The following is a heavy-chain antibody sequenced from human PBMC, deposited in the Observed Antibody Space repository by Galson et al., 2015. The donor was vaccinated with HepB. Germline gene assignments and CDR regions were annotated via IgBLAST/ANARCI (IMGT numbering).Heavy chain of an antibody. CDR3: ASPSSPFCVSNICRHFHF. CDR2: MSCDGSTR. V-gene: IGHV3-30*03. D-gene: IGHD4-11*01. J-gene: IGHJ4*02. CDR1: GFTFSSCG. Sequence: SLRLSCAASGFTFSSCGMHWVRQAPGKGLEWVTIMSCDGSTRHYADSVRGRFTISRDNSNNTLYLQMDSLRAEDTAVYYCASPSSPFCVSNICRHFHFWGQGTLVTVSS.